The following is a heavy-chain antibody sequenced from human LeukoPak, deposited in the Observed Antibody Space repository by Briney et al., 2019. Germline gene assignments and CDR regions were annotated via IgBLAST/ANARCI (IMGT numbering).Heavy chain of an antibody. D-gene: IGHD3-10*01. Sequence: SVKVSCKASGGTFSNYAISWVRQAPGQGLEWMGGIIPIFGTANYAQKFQGRVTLTSDMSTSTDYMELRSLKSEDTAVYYCARDNSVGDIAWWFGPWGQGTLVTVSS. J-gene: IGHJ5*02. CDR2: IIPIFGTA. CDR3: ARDNSVGDIAWWFGP. V-gene: IGHV1-69*05. CDR1: GGTFSNYA.